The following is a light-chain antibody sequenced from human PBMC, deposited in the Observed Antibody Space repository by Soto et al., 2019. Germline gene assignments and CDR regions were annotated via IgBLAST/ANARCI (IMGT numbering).Light chain of an antibody. CDR3: QQYGRSPLMYS. CDR2: GAS. V-gene: IGKV3-20*01. J-gene: IGKJ2*03. CDR1: QTITSNF. Sequence: EIVLTQSPGTLSLSPGERATLSCRASQTITSNFLAWYQQKPGQATRLLIYGASTRAAGAPDRFSGSGSGTAFTLTITRLEPEDFAVYYCQQYGRSPLMYSFGQGTKLGVK.